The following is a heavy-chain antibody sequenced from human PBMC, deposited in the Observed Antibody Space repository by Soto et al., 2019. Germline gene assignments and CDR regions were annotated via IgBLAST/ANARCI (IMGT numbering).Heavy chain of an antibody. J-gene: IGHJ6*02. V-gene: IGHV4-59*01. D-gene: IGHD5-12*01. Sequence: SDTLSLTCTVSGDSIRSYYWTWIRQPPGKGLELIGYIYYSGSTRYNPSLKSRVTISVDMSKNQFSLKLSSVIAADTAVYYCARAYGGFDNGLDVWGQGTAVTVSS. CDR2: IYYSGST. CDR1: GDSIRSYY. CDR3: ARAYGGFDNGLDV.